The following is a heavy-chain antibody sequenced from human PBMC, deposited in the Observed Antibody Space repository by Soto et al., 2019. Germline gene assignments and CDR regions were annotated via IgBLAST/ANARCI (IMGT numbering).Heavy chain of an antibody. V-gene: IGHV3-23*01. CDR2: ISGSGGST. CDR1: GFTFSTYA. D-gene: IGHD6-13*01. CDR3: AKDPWGGSSY. Sequence: EVQLLESGGGLVQPGGSLRLSCAVSGFTFSTYAMSWVRQAPGKGLEWVSAISGSGGSTYYADSVKGRFTISRDNSKNTLYLQMNSLRVEDTAVYYCAKDPWGGSSYWGQGTLVTVSS. J-gene: IGHJ4*02.